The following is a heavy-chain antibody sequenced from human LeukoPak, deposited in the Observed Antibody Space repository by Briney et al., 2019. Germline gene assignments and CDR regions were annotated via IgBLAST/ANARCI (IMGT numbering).Heavy chain of an antibody. CDR1: GYTFTGYY. CDR2: INPNSGGT. V-gene: IGHV1-2*02. D-gene: IGHD3-10*01. CDR3: ASAPAEYYYGSGSYYNV. J-gene: IGHJ4*02. Sequence: ASVKVSCKTSGYTFTGYYMHWVRQAPGQGLEWMGWINPNSGGTNYAQKFQGRVTMTRGTSISTAYMELSRLRSDDTAEYYCASAPAEYYYGSGSYYNVWGQGTLVTVSS.